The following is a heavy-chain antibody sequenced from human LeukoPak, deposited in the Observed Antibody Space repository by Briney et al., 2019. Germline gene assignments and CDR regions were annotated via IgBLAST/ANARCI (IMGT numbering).Heavy chain of an antibody. D-gene: IGHD1-26*01. CDR3: ARAEYSGSSLTY. V-gene: IGHV4-39*07. Sequence: SETLSLTCTVSGGSGSSSRYFWGWIRQPPGKGLEWIGSVHYIGSTYYNPSLRSRVTVSFDTSKNQFSLNLTSVTAADTAVYYCARAEYSGSSLTYWGQGTLVTVSS. J-gene: IGHJ4*02. CDR2: VHYIGST. CDR1: GGSGSSSRYF.